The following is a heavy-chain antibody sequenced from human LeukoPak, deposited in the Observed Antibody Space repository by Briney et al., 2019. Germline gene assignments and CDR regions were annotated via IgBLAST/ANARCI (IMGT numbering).Heavy chain of an antibody. CDR1: GGSIGSSY. Sequence: SETLSLTCTVSGGSIGSSYWSWIRQPPGKGLEWIGYIYYSGITNYNPSLKSRVTISLDTSKNQFSLKLNSVTAADTAVYYCARASGAFDYWGQGALVTVSS. V-gene: IGHV4-59*01. J-gene: IGHJ4*02. CDR3: ARASGAFDY. CDR2: IYYSGIT.